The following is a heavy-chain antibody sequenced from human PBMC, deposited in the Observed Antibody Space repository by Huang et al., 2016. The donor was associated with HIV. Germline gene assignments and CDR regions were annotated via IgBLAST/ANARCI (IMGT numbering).Heavy chain of an antibody. V-gene: IGHV4-39*01. CDR3: ARPLTGTTALGY. D-gene: IGHD1-20*01. J-gene: IGHJ4*02. Sequence: QLQLQESGPGLVKPSETLSLTCTVSGSSIRSSDYWGWIRQPPGKGLEWIGNIYYSGKISYNPSLKSRVTISVDTSKNHISLKVDSVTAADTAVYYCARPLTGTTALGYWGQGTLVTVSS. CDR1: GSSIRSSDY. CDR2: IYYSGKI.